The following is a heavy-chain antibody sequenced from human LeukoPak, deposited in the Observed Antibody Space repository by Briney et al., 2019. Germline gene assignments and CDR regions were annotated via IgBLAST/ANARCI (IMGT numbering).Heavy chain of an antibody. CDR2: ISAYNGNT. V-gene: IGHV1-18*01. CDR1: GYTLTSYG. CDR3: AREGRRDGYNHKYRDDY. D-gene: IGHD5-24*01. Sequence: ASVKVACKASGYTLTSYGIGWVRQAPGQGLEWMGWISAYNGNTNYAQKLQGRVTMTTDTSTSTAYMELRSLRSDYTAVYYCAREGRRDGYNHKYRDDYWGQGTLVTVSS. J-gene: IGHJ4*02.